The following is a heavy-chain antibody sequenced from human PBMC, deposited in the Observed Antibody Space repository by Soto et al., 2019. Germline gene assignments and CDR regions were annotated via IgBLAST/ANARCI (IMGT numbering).Heavy chain of an antibody. CDR1: GYTFSSYG. CDR3: ARYDGRKDYGLDV. D-gene: IGHD3-3*01. CDR2: ISGDNGDT. J-gene: IGHJ6*02. Sequence: QLVQSRPELKKPGASVRVSCTASGYTFSSYGISWVRQAPGQGLEWMAWISGDNGDTNYAQNFQGRLTMTTDTSTSTVYMELRSLRSDDTAVYYCARYDGRKDYGLDVWGRGTPVTVSS. V-gene: IGHV1-18*01.